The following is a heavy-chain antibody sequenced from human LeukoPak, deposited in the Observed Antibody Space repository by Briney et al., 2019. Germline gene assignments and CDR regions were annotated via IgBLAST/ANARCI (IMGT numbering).Heavy chain of an antibody. Sequence: ASVKVSCKASGYIFTSYGISWVRQAPGKGLEWMGWISAYNGNTNYAQKLQGRVTMTTDTSTSTAYMELRSLRSDDTAVYYCARDSISMIVVARGEFNYWGQGTLVTVSS. CDR1: GYIFTSYG. D-gene: IGHD3-22*01. J-gene: IGHJ4*02. CDR3: ARDSISMIVVARGEFNY. CDR2: ISAYNGNT. V-gene: IGHV1-18*01.